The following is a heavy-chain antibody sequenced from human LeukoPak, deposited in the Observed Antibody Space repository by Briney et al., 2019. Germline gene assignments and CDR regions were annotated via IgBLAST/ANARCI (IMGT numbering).Heavy chain of an antibody. Sequence: GGSLRLSCAASGFTFNDYYMSWIRQAPGKGLEWVSYMSSSGSTIYYADSVKGRFTISRDNAKNSLYLQMNSLRAEDTAVYYCARESRQWLVLGGVDYWGQGTLVPVSS. V-gene: IGHV3-11*04. J-gene: IGHJ4*02. CDR2: MSSSGSTI. D-gene: IGHD6-19*01. CDR3: ARESRQWLVLGGVDY. CDR1: GFTFNDYY.